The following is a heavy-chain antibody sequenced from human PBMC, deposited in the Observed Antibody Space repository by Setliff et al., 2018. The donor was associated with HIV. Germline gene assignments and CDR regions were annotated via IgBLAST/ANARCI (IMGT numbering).Heavy chain of an antibody. Sequence: SETLSLTCAVYGGSFSDHYWSWVRQPPGKGLEWSGEINHSGDNNYNPSLKSRVTMSVDTSKNQFSLKLKSMTATDTAVYYCARGVVMRGIIVGRPLDSWGRGTLVTVSS. V-gene: IGHV4-34*01. CDR3: ARGVVMRGIIVGRPLDS. CDR1: GGSFSDHY. D-gene: IGHD2-21*01. CDR2: INHSGDN. J-gene: IGHJ4*02.